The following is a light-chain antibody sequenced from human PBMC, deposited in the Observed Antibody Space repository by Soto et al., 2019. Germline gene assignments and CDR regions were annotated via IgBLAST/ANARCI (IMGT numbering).Light chain of an antibody. V-gene: IGKV3-11*01. CDR2: AAS. CDR1: QSVSSY. CDR3: QQRSIWPLT. Sequence: EIVLTQSPATLSLSPGERATLSCRASQSVSSYLAWYQQKPGQAPRLLIYAASNTATGIPARFSGSRSATDFPLTISSLEPEDFAVYYCQQRSIWPLTFGGGTKVEIK. J-gene: IGKJ4*01.